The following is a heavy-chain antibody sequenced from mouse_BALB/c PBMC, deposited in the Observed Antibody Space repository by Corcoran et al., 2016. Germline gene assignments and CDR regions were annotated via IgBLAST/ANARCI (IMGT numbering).Heavy chain of an antibody. CDR3: ARSELTTVVALYYAIDY. D-gene: IGHD1-1*01. CDR2: INPYNGGT. V-gene: IGHV1-18*01. J-gene: IGHJ4*01. Sequence: EVKQQQSGPELVKPGASMTISGKASGCSFTGYTMNWVKQSHGKSLEWMGLINPYNGGTSYNQKFKGKATLTVDKSSSTAYMELLSLTSEDSAVYYCARSELTTVVALYYAIDYWGQGTSVTVSS. CDR1: GCSFTGYT.